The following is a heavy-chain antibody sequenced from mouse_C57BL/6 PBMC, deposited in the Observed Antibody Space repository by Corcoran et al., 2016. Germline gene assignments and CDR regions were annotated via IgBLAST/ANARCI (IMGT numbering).Heavy chain of an antibody. J-gene: IGHJ3*01. D-gene: IGHD1-1*01. CDR1: GYTFTDYY. Sequence: EVQLQQSGPVLVKPGASVKMSCKASGYTFTDYYMNWVKQSHGKSLEWIGVINPYNGGTSYNQKFKGKATLTVDKSSSTAYMELNSLTSEDSAVYYCARYDYYGSSPFAYWGQGTLVTVSA. CDR2: INPYNGGT. V-gene: IGHV1-19*01. CDR3: ARYDYYGSSPFAY.